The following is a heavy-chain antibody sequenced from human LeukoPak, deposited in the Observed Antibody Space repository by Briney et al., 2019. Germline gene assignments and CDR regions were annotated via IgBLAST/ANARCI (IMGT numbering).Heavy chain of an antibody. CDR2: ISYDGSNK. Sequence: GGSLRLSCAASGFTFSSYGMHWVRQAPGKGLEWVAVISYDGSNKYYADSVKGRFTISRDNSKNTPYLQMNSLRAEDTAVYYCAKDQGDGYNWGAFDIWGQGTMVTVSS. J-gene: IGHJ3*02. D-gene: IGHD5-24*01. CDR3: AKDQGDGYNWGAFDI. CDR1: GFTFSSYG. V-gene: IGHV3-30*18.